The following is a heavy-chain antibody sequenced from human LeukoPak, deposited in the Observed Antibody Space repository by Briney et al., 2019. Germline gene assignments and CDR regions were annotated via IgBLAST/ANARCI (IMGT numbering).Heavy chain of an antibody. CDR2: IYYSGST. CDR1: GGSISSYY. V-gene: IGHV4-59*12. D-gene: IGHD3-16*02. J-gene: IGHJ4*02. Sequence: PSETLSLTCTVSGGSISSYYWSWIRQPPGKGLAWIGYIYYSGSTYYNPSLKSRVTISVDTSKNQFSLKLSSVTAADTAVYYCARPSRDYVWGSYRFPYYFDYWGQGTLVTVSS. CDR3: ARPSRDYVWGSYRFPYYFDY.